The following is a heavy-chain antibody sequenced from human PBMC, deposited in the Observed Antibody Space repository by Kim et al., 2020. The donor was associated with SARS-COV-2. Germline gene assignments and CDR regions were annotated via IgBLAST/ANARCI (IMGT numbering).Heavy chain of an antibody. J-gene: IGHJ5*02. D-gene: IGHD2-15*01. CDR3: SHIYSFKERHGS. CDR2: IKSKGSGGTT. V-gene: IGHV3-15*01. Sequence: GGSLRLSCVVSGLIFSDAWVSWVRQAPGKGLEWVGRIKSKGSGGTTDYAAPVKGRFTISRDDLKNTIHLQMNSLKIEDTGLYYCSHIYSFKERHGSWGQG. CDR1: GLIFSDAW.